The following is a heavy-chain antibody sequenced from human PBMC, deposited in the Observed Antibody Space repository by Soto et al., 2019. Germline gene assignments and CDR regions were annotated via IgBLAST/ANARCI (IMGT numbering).Heavy chain of an antibody. CDR1: GYTFTSYD. CDR2: MNPNSGNT. D-gene: IGHD2-2*01. V-gene: IGHV1-8*01. J-gene: IGHJ3*02. CDR3: AATREGVAFDI. Sequence: ASVKVSCKASGYTFTSYDINWVRQATGQGLEWMGWMNPNSGNTGYAQKFQGRVTMTRNTSIRTAYKELSSLRSEDTAVYYCAATREGVAFDIWAQGPMVTVSS.